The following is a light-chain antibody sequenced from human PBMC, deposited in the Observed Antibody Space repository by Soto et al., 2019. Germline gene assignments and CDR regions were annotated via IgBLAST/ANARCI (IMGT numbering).Light chain of an antibody. CDR2: AAS. V-gene: IGKV1-27*01. J-gene: IGKJ1*01. CDR1: QGISNY. CDR3: QNYNRAPRT. Sequence: DIQMTQSPSSLSASVGDRVTITCRASQGISNYLAWYQQKPGKVPKLLIYAASTLQSGAPSRFSGSGSGTDHTLTISSLQTEDVATYYSQNYNRAPRTFGQGTKVEIK.